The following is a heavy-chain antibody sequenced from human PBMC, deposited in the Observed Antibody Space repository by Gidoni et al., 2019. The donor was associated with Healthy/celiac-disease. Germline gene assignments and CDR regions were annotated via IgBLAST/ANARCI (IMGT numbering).Heavy chain of an antibody. D-gene: IGHD5-12*01. J-gene: IGHJ4*02. CDR3: AAGPWRASVFDY. V-gene: IGHV3-7*01. CDR1: GFTFSSYW. CDR2: IKQDGSEK. Sequence: AASGFTFSSYWMSWVRQAPGKGLEWVANIKQDGSEKYYVDSVKGRFTISRDNAKNSLYLQMNSLRAEDTAVYYCAAGPWRASVFDYWGQGTLVTVSS.